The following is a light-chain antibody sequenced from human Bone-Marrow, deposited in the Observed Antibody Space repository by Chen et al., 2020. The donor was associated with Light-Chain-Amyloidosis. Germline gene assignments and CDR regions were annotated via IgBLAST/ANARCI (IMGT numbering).Light chain of an antibody. CDR2: KDN. CDR1: ALQKQY. CDR3: QSTDSTASYGV. V-gene: IGLV3-25*03. J-gene: IGLJ3*02. Sequence: SYELTQPPSVSVSPGPTARITCSGDALQKQYVYWFQQKPGQAPLLVMYKDNERPSGIPGRFSGSSSGTTVTLTISRVQTEDEADYYCQSTDSTASYGVFGGGTQLPVL.